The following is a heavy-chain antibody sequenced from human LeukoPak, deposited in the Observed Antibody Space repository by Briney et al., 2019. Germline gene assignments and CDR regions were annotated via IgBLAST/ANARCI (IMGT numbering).Heavy chain of an antibody. CDR2: ISSSSSYI. CDR1: GFTFSSYS. CDR3: ASGKDGYTYLNY. V-gene: IGHV3-21*01. J-gene: IGHJ4*02. Sequence: GGSLRLSCAASGFTFSSYSMNWVRQAPGKGLEWVSSISSSSSYIYYADSVKGRFTISRDNAKNSLYLQMNSLRAEDTAVYYCASGKDGYTYLNYWGQGTLVTVSS. D-gene: IGHD5-24*01.